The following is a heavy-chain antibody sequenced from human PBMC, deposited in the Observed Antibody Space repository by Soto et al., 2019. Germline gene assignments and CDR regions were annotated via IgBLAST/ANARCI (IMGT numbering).Heavy chain of an antibody. CDR1: GFTFSSYA. CDR2: ISYDGSNK. D-gene: IGHD2-15*01. Sequence: QVQLVESGGGVVQPGRSLRLSCAASGFTFSSYAMHWVRQAPGKGLEWVAVISYDGSNKYYADSVKGRFTISRDNSKNTLYRQMNSLRAEDTAVYYCAREGHIVVVVAASRDAFDIWGQGTMVTVSS. V-gene: IGHV3-30-3*01. CDR3: AREGHIVVVVAASRDAFDI. J-gene: IGHJ3*02.